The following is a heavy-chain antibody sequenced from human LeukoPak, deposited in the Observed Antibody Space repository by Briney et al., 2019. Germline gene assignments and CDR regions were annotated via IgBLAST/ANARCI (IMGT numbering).Heavy chain of an antibody. J-gene: IGHJ4*02. CDR2: IYHSGST. Sequence: PSETLSLTCADSGGSISSSNWWSWVRQPPGKGLEWIGEIYHSGSTNYNPSLKSRVTISVDTSKNQFSLKLSSVTAADTAVYYCARVAPGEGYDFWSGYKTGGYFDYWGQGTLFTVSS. V-gene: IGHV4-4*02. D-gene: IGHD3-3*01. CDR3: ARVAPGEGYDFWSGYKTGGYFDY. CDR1: GGSISSSNW.